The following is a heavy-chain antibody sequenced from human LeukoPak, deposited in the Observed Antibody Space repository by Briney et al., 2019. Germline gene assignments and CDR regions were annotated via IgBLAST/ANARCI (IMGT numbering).Heavy chain of an antibody. CDR2: ISAYNGNT. D-gene: IGHD3-22*01. V-gene: IGHV1-18*01. CDR1: GYTFTSCG. J-gene: IGHJ4*02. Sequence: ASVKASCKASGYTFTSCGISWVRQAPGQGLEWTGWISAYNGNTNYAQKLQGRVTMTTDTSTSTAYMELRSLRSDDTAVYYCARDFYSSGYYYFDYWGQGTLVTVSS. CDR3: ARDFYSSGYYYFDY.